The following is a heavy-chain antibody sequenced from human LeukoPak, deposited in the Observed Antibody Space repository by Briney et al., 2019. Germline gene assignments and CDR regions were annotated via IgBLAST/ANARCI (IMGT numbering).Heavy chain of an antibody. CDR2: IYPSDSDT. V-gene: IGHV5-51*01. CDR1: GYSFTNYW. Sequence: GEFLKISCKGFGYSFTNYWIGWVRQMPGKGLEWMGVIYPSDSDTTYSPSFQGQVTISADKSLGTAYLQWSSLKASDTAMYYCARWLSNGYYFDYWGQGTLVTVSS. CDR3: ARWLSNGYYFDY. J-gene: IGHJ4*02. D-gene: IGHD3-22*01.